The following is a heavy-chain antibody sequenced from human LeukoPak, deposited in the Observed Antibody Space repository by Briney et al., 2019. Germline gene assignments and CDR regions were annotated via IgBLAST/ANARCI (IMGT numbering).Heavy chain of an antibody. CDR3: AKDLGGGGDFYGMDV. D-gene: IGHD2-21*01. CDR2: ISYDGSNK. CDR1: GFTFSSYE. J-gene: IGHJ6*02. V-gene: IGHV3-30*18. Sequence: PGGSLRLSCAASGFTFSSYEMNWVRQAPGKGLEWAAVISYDGSNKYYADSVKGRFTISRDNSKNTLYLRMNSLRAEDTAVYYCAKDLGGGGDFYGMDVWGQGTTVTVSS.